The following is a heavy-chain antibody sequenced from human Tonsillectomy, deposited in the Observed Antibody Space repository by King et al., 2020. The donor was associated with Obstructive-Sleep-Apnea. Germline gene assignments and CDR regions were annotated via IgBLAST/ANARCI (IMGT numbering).Heavy chain of an antibody. CDR1: GFTFSLYY. Sequence: VQLVESGGGLVQPGGSLRLSCAGSGFTFSLYYMTWVRQAPGKGLEWVANIKEDGSEKNYVGSVKGRFFISRDKVKDSVFLQMNSVRAEGTGVYYCVLVTPYDFDFWGQGILVTVSS. J-gene: IGHJ4*02. D-gene: IGHD2-21*02. CDR3: VLVTPYDFDF. CDR2: IKEDGSEK. V-gene: IGHV3-7*01.